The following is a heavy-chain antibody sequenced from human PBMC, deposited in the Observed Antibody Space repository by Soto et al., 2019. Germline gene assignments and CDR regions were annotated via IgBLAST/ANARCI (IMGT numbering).Heavy chain of an antibody. CDR3: AKDNSGYDYGEWVFDY. Sequence: GGSLRLSCAASGFTFSSYAMSWVRQAPGKGLEWVSAISGSGGSTYYADSVKGRFTISRDNSKNTLYLQMNSLRAEDTAVYYCAKDNSGYDYGEWVFDYWGQGTLVTVSS. CDR1: GFTFSSYA. CDR2: ISGSGGST. J-gene: IGHJ4*02. V-gene: IGHV3-23*01. D-gene: IGHD5-12*01.